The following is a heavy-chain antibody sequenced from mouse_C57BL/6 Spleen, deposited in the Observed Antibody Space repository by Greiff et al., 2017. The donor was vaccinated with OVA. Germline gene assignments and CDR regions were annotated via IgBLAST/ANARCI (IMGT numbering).Heavy chain of an antibody. J-gene: IGHJ3*01. CDR2: ISSGGSYT. Sequence: EVQRVESGGDLVKPGGSLKLSCAASGFTFSSYGMSWVRQTPDKRLEWVATISSGGSYTYYPDSVKGRFTISRDNAKNTLYLQMSSLKSEDTAMYYCARHEDDGYPPFAYWGQGTLVTVSA. CDR3: ARHEDDGYPPFAY. D-gene: IGHD2-3*01. CDR1: GFTFSSYG. V-gene: IGHV5-6*01.